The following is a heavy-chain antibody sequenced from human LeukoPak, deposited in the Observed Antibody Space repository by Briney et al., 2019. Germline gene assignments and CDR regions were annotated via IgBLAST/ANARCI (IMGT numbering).Heavy chain of an antibody. D-gene: IGHD6-19*01. V-gene: IGHV1-69*06. Sequence: SVKVSCKASGGTFSNYGISWVRQAPGQGLEWMGAIIRIFDTTNYAQKFQGRVTITADKSTSTAYMELSSLRSEDTAVYYCARARYSTGWYWWFDTWGQGALVTVSS. CDR1: GGTFSNYG. J-gene: IGHJ5*02. CDR3: ARARYSTGWYWWFDT. CDR2: IIRIFDTT.